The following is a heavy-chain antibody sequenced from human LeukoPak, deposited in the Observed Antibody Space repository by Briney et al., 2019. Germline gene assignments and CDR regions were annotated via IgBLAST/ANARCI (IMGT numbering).Heavy chain of an antibody. V-gene: IGHV5-51*03. CDR3: ATLRSGYYYDYFDY. CDR1: GYSSTSNW. J-gene: IGHJ4*02. CDR2: ICPGDSDT. D-gene: IGHD3-22*01. Sequence: GESLKISCKGSGYSSTSNWIGWLGQIPGNGRKGLGIICPGDSDTRYSASFLGQVTISADKSISTAYLQWSSLKASDTAMYYCATLRSGYYYDYFDYGGEGTLVTVSS.